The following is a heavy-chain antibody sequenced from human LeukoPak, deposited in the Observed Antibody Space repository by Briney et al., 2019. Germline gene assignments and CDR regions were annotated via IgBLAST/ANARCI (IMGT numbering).Heavy chain of an antibody. D-gene: IGHD6-13*01. J-gene: IGHJ4*02. CDR2: ISGNSRYI. CDR3: ARVAEAAAFDS. CDR1: GFTFSSYS. V-gene: IGHV3-21*06. Sequence: GGSLRLSCAASGFTFSSYSMTWVRQTPGKGLEWVSSISGNSRYIYYADSMRGRFTISRDNAKNSLYLQMNSLKPEDTAVYYCARVAEAAAFDSWGQGTLVTVSS.